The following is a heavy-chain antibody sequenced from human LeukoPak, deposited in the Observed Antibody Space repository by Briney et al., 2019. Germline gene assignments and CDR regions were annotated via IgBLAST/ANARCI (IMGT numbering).Heavy chain of an antibody. CDR3: ARGPTNPDAFDI. V-gene: IGHV3-7*04. CDR1: GFTFRSYW. Sequence: GGSLRLSCVASGFTFRSYWMSWVRQAPGKGLEWVANIKQDGSEKYYVDSVKGRFTISRDSAKNSLYLQMNSLRAEDTAVYYYARGPTNPDAFDIWGQGTMVTVSS. CDR2: IKQDGSEK. J-gene: IGHJ3*02. D-gene: IGHD5-12*01.